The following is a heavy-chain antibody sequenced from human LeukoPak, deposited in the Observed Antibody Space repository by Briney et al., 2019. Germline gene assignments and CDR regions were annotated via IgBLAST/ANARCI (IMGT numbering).Heavy chain of an antibody. CDR3: TKQRYCASTTCPGAFDL. CDR2: IKIKMDGETT. D-gene: IGHD2-2*01. CDR1: GITLTYDW. V-gene: IGHV3-15*01. J-gene: IGHJ3*01. Sequence: GGSLRLSCAASGITLTYDWMSWVRQAPGKGLEWVGRIKIKMDGETTAYAAPVKCRFTVSRDYSKHMVALQMNSLKTEDTAVYYCTKQRYCASTTCPGAFDLWGQGTMVTVSS.